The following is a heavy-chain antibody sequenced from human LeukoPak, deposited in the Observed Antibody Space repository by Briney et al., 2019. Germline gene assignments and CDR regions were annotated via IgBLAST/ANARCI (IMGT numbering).Heavy chain of an antibody. CDR1: GYTFTSYD. CDR3: AREGVAGFYYFDY. Sequence: GASVKVSCKASGYTFTSYDINWVRQAPGQGLEWMGIINPSGGSTSYAQKFQGRVTMVRDTSTSTVYMDLSSLRSEDTAVYYCAREGVAGFYYFDYWGQGTLVTVSS. V-gene: IGHV1-46*01. J-gene: IGHJ4*02. CDR2: INPSGGST. D-gene: IGHD6-19*01.